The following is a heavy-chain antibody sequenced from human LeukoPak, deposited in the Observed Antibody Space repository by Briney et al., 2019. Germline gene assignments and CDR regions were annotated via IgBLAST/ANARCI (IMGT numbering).Heavy chain of an antibody. J-gene: IGHJ4*02. Sequence: SETLSLTCTVSGGSISSGGYYWSWIRQHPGKGLEWIGYIYYSGSTYYNPSLKSRVTISVDTSKNQFSLKLSSVTAADTAVYYCARYDYDIYYFDYWGQGTLVTVSS. CDR3: ARYDYDIYYFDY. CDR2: IYYSGST. CDR1: GGSISSGGYY. D-gene: IGHD3-9*01. V-gene: IGHV4-31*03.